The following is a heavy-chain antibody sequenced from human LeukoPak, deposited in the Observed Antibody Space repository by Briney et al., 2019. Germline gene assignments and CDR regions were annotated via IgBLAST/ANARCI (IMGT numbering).Heavy chain of an antibody. CDR1: GYTFTSYG. V-gene: IGHV1-18*01. J-gene: IGHJ4*02. CDR3: ASSPRKAATPNFDY. CDR2: ISAYNGNT. D-gene: IGHD2-15*01. Sequence: ASVKVSCKASGYTFTSYGISWVRQAPGQGLEWMGWISAYNGNTNYAQKLQGRVTMTTDTPTSTAYMELRSLRSDDTAVYYCASSPRKAATPNFDYWGQGTLVTVSS.